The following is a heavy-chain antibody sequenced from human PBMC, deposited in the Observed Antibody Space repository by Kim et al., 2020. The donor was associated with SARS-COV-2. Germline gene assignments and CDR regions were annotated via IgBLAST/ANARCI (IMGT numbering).Heavy chain of an antibody. CDR2: INQDGSES. Sequence: GGSLRLSCAASGFTFSHDWMTWVRQAPGKGLEWVANINQDGSESYYVDSVQGRFTISRDNAKNSLYLQMNSLRVEGTAVYYCASSVFGDNYWGQGTLVSVSS. J-gene: IGHJ4*02. D-gene: IGHD3-10*02. CDR1: GFTFSHDW. V-gene: IGHV3-7*01. CDR3: ASSVFGDNY.